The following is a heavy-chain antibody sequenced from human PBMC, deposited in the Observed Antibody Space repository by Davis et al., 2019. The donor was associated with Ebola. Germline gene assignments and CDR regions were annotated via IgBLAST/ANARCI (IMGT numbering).Heavy chain of an antibody. CDR3: ARDRGPHYYGMDV. CDR2: ISSSGSTI. V-gene: IGHV3-11*01. J-gene: IGHJ6*02. CDR1: GFTVSSNY. Sequence: PGGSLRLSCAASGFTVSSNYMSWVRQAPGKGLEWVSYISSSGSTIYYADSVKGRFTISRDNAKNSLYLQMNSLRAEDTAVYYCARDRGPHYYGMDVWGQGTTVTVSS.